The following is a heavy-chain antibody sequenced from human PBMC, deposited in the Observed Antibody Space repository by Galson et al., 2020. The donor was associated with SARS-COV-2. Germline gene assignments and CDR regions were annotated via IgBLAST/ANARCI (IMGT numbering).Heavy chain of an antibody. CDR1: GGSISSGDYY. J-gene: IGHJ4*02. V-gene: IGHV4-30-4*01. CDR3: ARDYCTNGVCYTDY. CDR2: IYYSGST. Sequence: ETSETLSLTCTVSGGSISSGDYYWSWIRPPPGQGLAWIGYIYYSGSTYYNPSLKRRVTISVDTSPNQFSLKLSSVTAADTAVYYCARDYCTNGVCYTDYWGQGTLVTVSS. D-gene: IGHD2-8*01.